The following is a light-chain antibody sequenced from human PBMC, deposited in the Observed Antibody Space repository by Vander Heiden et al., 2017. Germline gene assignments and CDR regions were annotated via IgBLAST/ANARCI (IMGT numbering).Light chain of an antibody. Sequence: SYELTQPPSVSVSPGQTARITCPGDALPKQYAYWYQQKQGQAPVLVIYKDSERHSGSPERFSGSSSGTTDTLTISGVQAEDEADYYCQSADSSGTYKVFGGGTKLTVL. V-gene: IGLV3-25*03. CDR3: QSADSSGTYKV. CDR2: KDS. J-gene: IGLJ2*01. CDR1: ALPKQY.